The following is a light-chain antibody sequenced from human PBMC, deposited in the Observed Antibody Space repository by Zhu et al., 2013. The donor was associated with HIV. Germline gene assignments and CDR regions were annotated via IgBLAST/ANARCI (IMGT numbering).Light chain of an antibody. V-gene: IGKV1-17*01. CDR1: QGIANH. Sequence: DIQMTQSPSSLSASVGDRVTITCRASQGIANHLGWYQQRPGKAPKRLIYLASTLQSGVPSRFSGSGSGTDFTLTISSLQPEDFATYYCQTVIIVIPSKRTFGPRDQGEIK. CDR2: LAS. CDR3: QTVIIVIPSKRT. J-gene: IGKJ1*01.